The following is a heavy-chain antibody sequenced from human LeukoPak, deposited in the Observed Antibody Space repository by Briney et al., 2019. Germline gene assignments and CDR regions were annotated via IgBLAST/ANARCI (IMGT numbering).Heavy chain of an antibody. D-gene: IGHD6-19*01. V-gene: IGHV3-9*01. CDR1: GFTFDESA. Sequence: PGRSLRLSCTASGFTFDESAMHWVRQAPGKGLEWVSGISWDSNSIIYADSVKGRFTISRENAKNSLYLQMNGLRAEDTALYYCAKAVAAPGAFDIWGQGTVVTVSS. CDR3: AKAVAAPGAFDI. CDR2: ISWDSNSI. J-gene: IGHJ3*02.